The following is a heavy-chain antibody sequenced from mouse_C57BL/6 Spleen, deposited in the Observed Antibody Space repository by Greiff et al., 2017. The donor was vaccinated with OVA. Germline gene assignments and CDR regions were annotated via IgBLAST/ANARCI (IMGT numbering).Heavy chain of an antibody. CDR3: ARWENYYGSSYGAMDY. CDR1: GYTFTSYW. D-gene: IGHD1-1*01. V-gene: IGHV1-64*01. Sequence: QVQLQQPGAELVKPGASVKLSCKAPGYTFTSYWMHWVKQRPGQGLEWIGMIHPNSGSTNYNEKFKSKATLTVDKSSSTAYMQLSSLTSEDSAVYYCARWENYYGSSYGAMDYWGQGTSVTVSS. CDR2: IHPNSGST. J-gene: IGHJ4*01.